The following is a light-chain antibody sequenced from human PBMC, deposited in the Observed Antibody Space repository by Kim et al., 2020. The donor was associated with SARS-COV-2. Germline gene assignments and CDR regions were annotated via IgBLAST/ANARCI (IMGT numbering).Light chain of an antibody. CDR1: QSVNSY. J-gene: IGKJ1*01. CDR2: GAS. Sequence: LSPGERATLSCRASQSVNSYVAWNQQKPGQAPRRLMYGASSRATGIPDRFSGSGSGTDFTLTISRLEPEDFAVYYCQQYGTSPRTFGQGTKVDIK. CDR3: QQYGTSPRT. V-gene: IGKV3-20*01.